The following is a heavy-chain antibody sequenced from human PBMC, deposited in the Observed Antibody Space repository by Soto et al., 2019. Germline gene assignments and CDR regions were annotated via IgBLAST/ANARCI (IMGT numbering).Heavy chain of an antibody. V-gene: IGHV3-49*03. J-gene: IGHJ6*02. D-gene: IGHD6-6*01. CDR1: VFSFGDYD. Sequence: PEGSLRHSCTTSVFSFGDYDMNWFRQAPGKGLEWVSFIRRKAYGETTEYAASVKGRFIISRDDSKSIAFLQMNSLKSEDTAVYYCTRDLGRYSSSKEMDIWGLGTTLTISS. CDR2: IRRKAYGETT. CDR3: TRDLGRYSSSKEMDI.